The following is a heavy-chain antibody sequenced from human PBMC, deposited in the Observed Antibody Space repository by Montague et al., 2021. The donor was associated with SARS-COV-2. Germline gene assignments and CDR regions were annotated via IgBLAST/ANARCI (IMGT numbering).Heavy chain of an antibody. D-gene: IGHD3-10*01. V-gene: IGHV2-5*02. CDR1: GFSLSSGGVG. CDR2: IYWDDDK. Sequence: PALVKPTQTLTLTCTFSGFSLSSGGVGVGWIRQPPGKALEWVALIYWDDDKRYSPSLKSRLTMTKDTSENQVHLTMTNMDPVDTATYYCAHYYYGSGTYFDFDYWGQGTLVTVSS. CDR3: AHYYYGSGTYFDFDY. J-gene: IGHJ4*02.